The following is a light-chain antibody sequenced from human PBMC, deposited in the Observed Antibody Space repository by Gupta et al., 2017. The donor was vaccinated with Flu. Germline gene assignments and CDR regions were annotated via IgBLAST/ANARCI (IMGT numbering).Light chain of an antibody. CDR2: SNH. V-gene: IGLV1-44*01. CDR3: AAWDDSLNCWV. Sequence: QSVLTQPPSASGTPGQRVTISCSGRSSNIGRNTVNWYQQFPGTAPKLLIYSNHQRPSGVPDRFSGSKSGTSASLAISGLQSDDEAEYYCAAWDDSLNCWVFGGGTKLTVL. CDR1: SSNIGRNT. J-gene: IGLJ3*02.